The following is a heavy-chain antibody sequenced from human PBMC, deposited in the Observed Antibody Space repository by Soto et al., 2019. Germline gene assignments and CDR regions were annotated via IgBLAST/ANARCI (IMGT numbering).Heavy chain of an antibody. Sequence: QVQLQESGPGLVKPSQTLSLTCTVSGGSISSGGYYWSWIRQHPGKGLEWIGYIYYSGSTYYNPSLKSRVTISVDTSKNQFSLKLSSVTAADTAVYYCARTVRTMYIPDADYFDYWGQGTLVTVSS. CDR3: ARTVRTMYIPDADYFDY. CDR1: GGSISSGGYY. V-gene: IGHV4-31*03. J-gene: IGHJ4*02. CDR2: IYYSGST. D-gene: IGHD1-1*01.